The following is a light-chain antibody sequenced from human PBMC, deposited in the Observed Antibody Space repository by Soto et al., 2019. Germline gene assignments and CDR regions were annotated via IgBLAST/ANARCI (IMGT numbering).Light chain of an antibody. CDR3: CSYAGTNTFV. CDR1: SSDVGSYNL. Sequence: LTQPASVSGSPGQSITISCTGTSSDVGSYNLVSWYQQHPGKAPKLMIYEGNKRPSGVSNRFSGSKSANTASLTISGLQTEDEADYYCCSYAGTNTFVFGTGTKLTVL. V-gene: IGLV2-23*01. CDR2: EGN. J-gene: IGLJ1*01.